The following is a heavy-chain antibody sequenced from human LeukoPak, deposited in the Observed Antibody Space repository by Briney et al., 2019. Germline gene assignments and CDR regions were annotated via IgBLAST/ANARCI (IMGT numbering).Heavy chain of an antibody. CDR2: IYYTGST. J-gene: IGHJ4*02. CDR3: ARDRIVGASYYFDY. D-gene: IGHD1-26*01. V-gene: IGHV4-59*12. Sequence: ASETLSLTCTVSGGSISTYYWSWIRQPPGKGLEWIGYIYYTGSTNYNPSLKSRVTISVDTSKNQFSLKLSSVTAADTAVYYCARDRIVGASYYFDYWGQGTLVTVSS. CDR1: GGSISTYY.